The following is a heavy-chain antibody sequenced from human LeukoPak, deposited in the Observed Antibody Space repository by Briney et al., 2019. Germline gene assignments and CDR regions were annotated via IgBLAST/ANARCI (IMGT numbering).Heavy chain of an antibody. CDR2: IIPILGIA. J-gene: IGHJ4*02. D-gene: IGHD3-22*01. CDR1: GGTFGSYA. CDR3: ARPPNYDSSGYYYDY. V-gene: IGHV1-69*04. Sequence: GASVKVSCKASGGTFGSYAISWVRQAPGQGLEWMGRIIPILGIANYAQKFQGRVTITADKSTSTAYMELSSLRSEDTAVYYCARPPNYDSSGYYYDYWGQGTLVTVSS.